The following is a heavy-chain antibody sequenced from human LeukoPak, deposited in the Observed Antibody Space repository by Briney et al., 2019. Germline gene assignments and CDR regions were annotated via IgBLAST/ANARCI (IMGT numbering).Heavy chain of an antibody. CDR2: ISGSTGST. CDR1: GFTLSSNY. Sequence: GGSLRLSCAASGFTLSSNYMNWVRQAPWKGREGVSLISGSTGSTYYAHSVQGRFSISRDNSKNTVYLQINSLRVEHTAVYNCAKGPVSAIVGATTLDYWGQGTLVTVSS. D-gene: IGHD1-26*01. CDR3: AKGPVSAIVGATTLDY. J-gene: IGHJ4*02. V-gene: IGHV3-23*01.